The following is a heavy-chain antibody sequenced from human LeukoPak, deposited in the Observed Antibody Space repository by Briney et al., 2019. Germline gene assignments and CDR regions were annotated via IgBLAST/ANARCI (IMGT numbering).Heavy chain of an antibody. D-gene: IGHD6-19*01. CDR1: GFTFTTYL. Sequence: GSLRLSCAASGFTFTTYLMHWVRQAPGKGLVWVSRINGDGTITTYADSVKGRFTISRDNAKNTLYLQMNSLRAGDTAVYYCARVLTWYSSPPFDIWGQGTMVTVSS. CDR3: ARVLTWYSSPPFDI. J-gene: IGHJ3*02. V-gene: IGHV3-74*03. CDR2: INGDGTIT.